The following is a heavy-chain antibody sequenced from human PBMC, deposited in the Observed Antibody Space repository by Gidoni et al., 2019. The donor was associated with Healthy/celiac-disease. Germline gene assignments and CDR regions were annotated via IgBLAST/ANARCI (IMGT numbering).Heavy chain of an antibody. CDR2: INHSGST. CDR1: GGAFSGYY. Sequence: QVQLQQWGAGLLKPSEPLSLTCAVYGGAFSGYYWSWIRQPPGKGLEWIGEINHSGSTNYNPSLKSRVTISVDTSKNQFSLKLSSVTAADTAVYYCARGKDYYYGMDVWGQGTTVTVSS. CDR3: ARGKDYYYGMDV. V-gene: IGHV4-34*01. J-gene: IGHJ6*02.